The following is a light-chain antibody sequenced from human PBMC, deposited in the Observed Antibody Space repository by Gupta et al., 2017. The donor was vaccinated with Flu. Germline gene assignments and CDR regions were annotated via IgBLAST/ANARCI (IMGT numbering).Light chain of an antibody. CDR3: SSYTSSSTLYV. Sequence: QSALTQPASASGSPGQSITISCTGTSSDVGGYNYVSWYQQHPGKAPKLMIYEVSNRPSGVSNRVSGSKSGNTASLTISGLQAEDEADYYCSSYTSSSTLYVFGTGTKVTVL. V-gene: IGLV2-14*01. J-gene: IGLJ1*01. CDR2: EVS. CDR1: SSDVGGYNY.